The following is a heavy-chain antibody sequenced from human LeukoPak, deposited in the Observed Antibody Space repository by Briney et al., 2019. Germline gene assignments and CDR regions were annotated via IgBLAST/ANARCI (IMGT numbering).Heavy chain of an antibody. CDR2: VSYDGSNK. CDR1: GFTFSSYA. CDR3: ARGALGYSSQANVVYFDY. J-gene: IGHJ4*02. V-gene: IGHV3-30-3*01. Sequence: GRSLRLSCAASGFTFSSYAMHWVRQAPGKGLEWVAVVSYDGSNKYYADSVKGRFTISRDNSKNTLYLQMNSLRAEDTAVYYCARGALGYSSQANVVYFDYWGQGTLVTVSS. D-gene: IGHD2-15*01.